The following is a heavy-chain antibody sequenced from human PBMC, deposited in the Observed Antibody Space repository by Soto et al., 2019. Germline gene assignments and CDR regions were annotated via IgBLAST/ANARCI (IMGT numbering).Heavy chain of an antibody. CDR3: AKDKSSYYYDSSGSDAFDI. V-gene: IGHV3-23*01. CDR1: GFTFSSYA. J-gene: IGHJ3*02. CDR2: ISGSGGST. Sequence: GSLRLSCAASGFTFSSYAMSWVRQAPGKGLEWVSAISGSGGSTYYADSVKGRFTISRDNSKNTLYLQMNSLRAEDTAVYYCAKDKSSYYYDSSGSDAFDIWGQGTMVTVSS. D-gene: IGHD3-22*01.